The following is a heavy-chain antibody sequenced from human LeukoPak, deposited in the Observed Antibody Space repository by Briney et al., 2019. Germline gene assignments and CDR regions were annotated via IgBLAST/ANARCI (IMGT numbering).Heavy chain of an antibody. Sequence: GGSLRLSCAVSGFTFSSYAMRWVRQAPGEGLEWVSVISDSGDYTSYADSVRGRFTISRDNSSTTLYLQMISLRPEDTAVYYCPKDTSIGKYCTNGVCSPFDYWGQGTLVTVSS. V-gene: IGHV3-23*01. CDR2: ISDSGDYT. D-gene: IGHD2-8*01. CDR3: PKDTSIGKYCTNGVCSPFDY. J-gene: IGHJ4*02. CDR1: GFTFSSYA.